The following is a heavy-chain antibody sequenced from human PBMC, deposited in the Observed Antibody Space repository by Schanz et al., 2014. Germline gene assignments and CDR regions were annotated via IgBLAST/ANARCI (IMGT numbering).Heavy chain of an antibody. CDR1: GFTFSNFA. D-gene: IGHD6-13*01. J-gene: IGHJ4*02. CDR2: ISYDGSHK. V-gene: IGHV3-30*04. CDR3: AKGLGTRSNNFDY. Sequence: QVQLVESGGGVVQPGRSLRLSCAASGFTFSNFAIHWVRQAPGKGLEWVAVISYDGSHKDYADSVKGRFTISRDNSKNTLYLQINSLRTEDTAVFYCAKGLGTRSNNFDYWGQGTLVTVSS.